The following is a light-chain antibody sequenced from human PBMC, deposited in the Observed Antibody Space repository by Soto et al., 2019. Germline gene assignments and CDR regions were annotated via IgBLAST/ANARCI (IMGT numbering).Light chain of an antibody. Sequence: IRLTQSPSAFAAPTGDRVPSTFLATQDISTYLAWYQQIPGKAPKLLIYDASTLQTGVPSRFSGSGSETDFTLTISYLQSEDFGTYYCQQFYNYPRKFGQGTKVDIK. CDR1: QDISTY. V-gene: IGKV1-8*01. J-gene: IGKJ1*01. CDR3: QQFYNYPRK. CDR2: DAS.